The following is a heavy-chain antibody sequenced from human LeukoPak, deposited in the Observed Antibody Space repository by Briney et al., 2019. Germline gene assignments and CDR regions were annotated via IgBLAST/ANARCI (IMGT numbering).Heavy chain of an antibody. D-gene: IGHD3-10*01. CDR1: GFTFSSYA. Sequence: GGSLRLSCAASGFTFSSYAMSWVRQAPGKGLEWVAAISGSGGSTYYADSVKGRFTISRDNSKNTLFLQMNSLRAEDTAVYYCAKGPSPYYGSGSRLLDYWGQGTLVTVSS. J-gene: IGHJ4*02. CDR2: ISGSGGST. CDR3: AKGPSPYYGSGSRLLDY. V-gene: IGHV3-23*01.